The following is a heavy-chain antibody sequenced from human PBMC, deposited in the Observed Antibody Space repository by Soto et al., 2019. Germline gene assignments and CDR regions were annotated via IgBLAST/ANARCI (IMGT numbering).Heavy chain of an antibody. CDR1: GYTFTGYY. CDR2: INPNSGGT. D-gene: IGHD2-15*01. V-gene: IGHV1-2*04. CDR3: ARKVHCSGGSCYDYYYGMDV. Sequence: GASVKVSCKASGYTFTGYYMHWVRQAPGQGLEWMGWINPNSGGTNYAQKFQGWVTMTRDTSISTAYMELSRLRSDDTAVYYCARKVHCSGGSCYDYYYGMDVWGQGTTVTVSS. J-gene: IGHJ6*02.